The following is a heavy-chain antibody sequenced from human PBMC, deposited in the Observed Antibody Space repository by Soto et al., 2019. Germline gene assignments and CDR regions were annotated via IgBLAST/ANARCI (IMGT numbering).Heavy chain of an antibody. J-gene: IGHJ5*02. Sequence: SXTLSLTCAVYGGSFSGYYWSWIRQPPGKGLEWIGEXNHSEXTHYSRYFKGXXTISADEXXTTDNLQWSGLKASDTAMYYCARHVFADNWFDPWGQGTLVTVSS. D-gene: IGHD3-3*01. CDR3: ARHVFADNWFDP. CDR1: GGSFSGYY. CDR2: XNHSEXT. V-gene: IGHV4-34*10.